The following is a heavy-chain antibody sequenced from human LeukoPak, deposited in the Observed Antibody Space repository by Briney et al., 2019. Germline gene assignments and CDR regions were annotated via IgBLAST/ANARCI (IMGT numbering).Heavy chain of an antibody. J-gene: IGHJ4*02. V-gene: IGHV3-23*01. CDR3: AKDVGKWESLHFFDY. CDR1: GLTFSNYA. Sequence: GGSLRLSCAASGLTFSNYAMSWVRQAPGMGLEWVSAISGSGGNTDYADSVTGRFTISRDNSRNTLYLQMNSLRGDDTAVYYCAKDVGKWESLHFFDYWGQGTLVTVSS. CDR2: ISGSGGNT. D-gene: IGHD1-26*01.